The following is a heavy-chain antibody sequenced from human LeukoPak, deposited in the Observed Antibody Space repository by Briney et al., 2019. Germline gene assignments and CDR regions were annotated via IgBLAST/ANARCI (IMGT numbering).Heavy chain of an antibody. CDR1: GFTVSSNY. J-gene: IGHJ4*02. V-gene: IGHV3-53*04. Sequence: HPGGSLRLSCAASGFTVSSNYMSWVRQAPGKGLEWVSVIYSGDNTNYADSVKGRFTISRHNSKNTLYLQMNSLRAEDTAVYYCATRSFRSSLGGYFDYWGQGTLVTVSS. D-gene: IGHD6-6*01. CDR3: ATRSFRSSLGGYFDY. CDR2: IYSGDNT.